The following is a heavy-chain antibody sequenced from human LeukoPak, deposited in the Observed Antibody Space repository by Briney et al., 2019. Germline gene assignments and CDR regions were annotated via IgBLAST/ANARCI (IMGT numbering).Heavy chain of an antibody. D-gene: IGHD3-10*01. CDR2: ISGSGGST. Sequence: GGSLRLSCAASGFTFSSYAMSWVRQAPGKGLEWVSAISGSGGSTYYADSVKGRFTISRDNSKNTLYLQMNSLRAEDTAVYYCAKTLAWGSGSYYRRYYYYGMDVWGKGTTVTVSS. V-gene: IGHV3-23*01. CDR1: GFTFSSYA. J-gene: IGHJ6*04. CDR3: AKTLAWGSGSYYRRYYYYGMDV.